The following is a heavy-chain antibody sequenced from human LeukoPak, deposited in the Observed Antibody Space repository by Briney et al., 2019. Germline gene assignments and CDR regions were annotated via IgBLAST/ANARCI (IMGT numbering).Heavy chain of an antibody. CDR3: AKGGGGYNYWAVVEGYYFDY. CDR1: GFTFSSYA. V-gene: IGHV3-23*01. J-gene: IGHJ4*02. D-gene: IGHD5-24*01. Sequence: GGSLRLSCAASGFTFSSYAMSWVRQAPGKGLEWVSAISGSGGSTYYADSVKGRFTISRDNSKNTLYLQMNSLRAEDTAVYYCAKGGGGYNYWAVVEGYYFDYWGQGTLVTVSS. CDR2: ISGSGGST.